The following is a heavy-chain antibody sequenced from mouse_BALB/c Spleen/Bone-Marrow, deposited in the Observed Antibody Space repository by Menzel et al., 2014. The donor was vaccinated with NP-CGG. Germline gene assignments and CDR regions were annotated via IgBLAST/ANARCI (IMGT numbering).Heavy chain of an antibody. CDR2: ISNGGGST. V-gene: IGHV5-12*02. D-gene: IGHD1-1*01. J-gene: IGHJ4*01. Sequence: EVKLVESGGGLVQPGGSLKLSCATSGFTFSDYYMYWVCQTPEKRLEWVAYISNGGGSTYYPDTVKGRFTISRDNAKNTLYLQMSRLKSEDTAMYYCARRRSLYYAMDYWGQGTSVTVSS. CDR1: GFTFSDYY. CDR3: ARRRSLYYAMDY.